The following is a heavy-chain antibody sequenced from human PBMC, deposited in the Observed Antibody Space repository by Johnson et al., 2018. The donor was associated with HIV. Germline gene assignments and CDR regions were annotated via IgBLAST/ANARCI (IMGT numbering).Heavy chain of an antibody. CDR2: IGTAGDT. J-gene: IGHJ3*02. D-gene: IGHD4-23*01. CDR3: AREYGMGGGNSFVSDAFDI. CDR1: GFTFSSYD. Sequence: VQLVESGGGVVQPGGSLRLSCAASGFTFSSYDMHWVRQATGKGLEWVSAIGTAGDTYYPGSVKGRLTISRENAKNSLYLQMNSLRAGDTAVYYCAREYGMGGGNSFVSDAFDIWGQGTMVTVSS. V-gene: IGHV3-13*01.